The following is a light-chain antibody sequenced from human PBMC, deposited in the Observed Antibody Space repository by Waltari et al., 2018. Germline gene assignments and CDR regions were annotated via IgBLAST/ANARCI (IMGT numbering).Light chain of an antibody. CDR2: DSY. CDR3: WLAYTGGIVV. V-gene: IGLV7-46*01. J-gene: IGLJ2*01. CDR1: TGAVTSAHY. Sequence: QAVVTQEPSLTVSPGGTVTLTCGSTTGAVTSAHYPCWLQQKPGQAPRTLIYDSYIKQSWTPARFSASLVGGKAVLTLSGAQAEDEAKYYCWLAYTGGIVVFGGGTELAVL.